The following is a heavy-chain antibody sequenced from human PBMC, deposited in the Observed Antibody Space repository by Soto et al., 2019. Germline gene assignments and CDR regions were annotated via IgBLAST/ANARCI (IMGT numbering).Heavy chain of an antibody. Sequence: SETLSLTCTVSGGSISSGDYYWSWIRQPPGKGLEWIGYIYYSGSTYYNPSLKSRVTISVDTSKNQFSLKLSSVTAADTAVYYCAREGAMVMDAGYYYGMDVWGQGTTV. D-gene: IGHD5-18*01. J-gene: IGHJ6*02. V-gene: IGHV4-30-4*01. CDR3: AREGAMVMDAGYYYGMDV. CDR2: IYYSGST. CDR1: GGSISSGDYY.